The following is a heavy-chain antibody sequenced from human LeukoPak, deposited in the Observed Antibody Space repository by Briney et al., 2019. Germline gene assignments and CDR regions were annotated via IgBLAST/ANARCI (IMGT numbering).Heavy chain of an antibody. D-gene: IGHD2-2*02. Sequence: GGSLRLSCAASGFTFSNYWMHWVRQAPGKGLVWVSRIDNGGSDTRHADSVKGRFTISRDNAKNTLYLQMNSLRAEDTAVYYCAKHHCSSTSCYRVFDFWGQGTLVTVSS. J-gene: IGHJ4*02. CDR1: GFTFSNYW. V-gene: IGHV3-74*01. CDR2: IDNGGSDT. CDR3: AKHHCSSTSCYRVFDF.